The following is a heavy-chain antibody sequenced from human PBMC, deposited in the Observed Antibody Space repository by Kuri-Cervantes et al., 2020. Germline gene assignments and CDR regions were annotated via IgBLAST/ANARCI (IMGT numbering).Heavy chain of an antibody. CDR3: ARGRRGFGAAREFDY. V-gene: IGHV4-31*02. D-gene: IGHD3-10*01. CDR1: GGSISSGGYY. Sequence: SCTVPGGSISSGGYYWSWIRQHPGKGLEWIGYIYYSGSTYYNPSLKSRVTISVDTSKNQFSLKLRSVTAADTAVYYCARGRRGFGAAREFDYWGQGTLVTVSS. J-gene: IGHJ4*02. CDR2: IYYSGST.